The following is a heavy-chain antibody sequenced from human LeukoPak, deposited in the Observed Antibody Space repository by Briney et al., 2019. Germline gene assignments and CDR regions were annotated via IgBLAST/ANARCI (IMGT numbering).Heavy chain of an antibody. CDR3: ARDRGGLDP. Sequence: ASVKVSCKTSGGTFGSYVISWVRQAPGQGLDWMGGLLPIFGTADYAQKFQGRVTITADESTNTAYMELKSLTSEDTAVYYCARDRGGLDPWGQGTLVTVSS. J-gene: IGHJ5*02. V-gene: IGHV1-69*13. CDR1: GGTFGSYV. CDR2: LLPIFGTA. D-gene: IGHD4-23*01.